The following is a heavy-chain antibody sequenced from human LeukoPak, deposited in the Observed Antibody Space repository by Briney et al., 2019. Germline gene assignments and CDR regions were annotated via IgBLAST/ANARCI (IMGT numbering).Heavy chain of an antibody. CDR3: ARDRGYSSGRYSFLPSPVDY. D-gene: IGHD6-19*01. CDR1: GFTFSSYS. Sequence: GGSLRLSCAASGFTFSSYSMNWVREAPGKGLEWVSSISSSSSYIYYADSVKGRFTISRDNAKNSLYLQMNSLRAEDTAVYYCARDRGYSSGRYSFLPSPVDYWGQGTLVTVSS. CDR2: ISSSSSYI. J-gene: IGHJ4*02. V-gene: IGHV3-21*01.